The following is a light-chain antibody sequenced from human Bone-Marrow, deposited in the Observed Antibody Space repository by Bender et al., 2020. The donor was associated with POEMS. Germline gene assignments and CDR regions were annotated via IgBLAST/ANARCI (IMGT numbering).Light chain of an antibody. J-gene: IGLJ2*01. V-gene: IGLV3-1*01. CDR2: QDT. CDR1: KLGEEY. Sequence: SYELTQPPSVSVSPGQTATITCSGEKLGEEYACWYQQKPGQSPVVVIYQDTKRPSGIPERFSGSTSGNTASLTISGTPTMDEADYYCQACGSNTAVFSGGTKLTVL. CDR3: QACGSNTAV.